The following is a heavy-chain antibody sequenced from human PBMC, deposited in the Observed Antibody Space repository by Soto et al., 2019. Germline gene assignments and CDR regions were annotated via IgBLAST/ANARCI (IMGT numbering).Heavy chain of an antibody. V-gene: IGHV3-72*01. CDR2: TRNKANSYTT. J-gene: IGHJ3*02. CDR3: ARDNGYCTNGVCFTSAFDI. CDR1: GFTFSDHY. Sequence: PGGSLRLSCAASGFTFSDHYMDWVRPAPGKGLEWVGRTRNKANSYTTEYAASVKGRFTISRDDSKNSLYLQMNSLKTEDTAVYYCARDNGYCTNGVCFTSAFDIWGQGTMVTVSS. D-gene: IGHD2-8*01.